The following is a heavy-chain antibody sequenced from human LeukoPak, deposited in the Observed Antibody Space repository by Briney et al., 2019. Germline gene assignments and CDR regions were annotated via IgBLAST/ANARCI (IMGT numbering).Heavy chain of an antibody. V-gene: IGHV4-59*12. D-gene: IGHD3-22*01. J-gene: IGHJ4*02. Sequence: SETLSLTCTVSGGSINNYYWSWIRQPPGKGLEWIGYIYDSGNSNYSPSLKSRVTISVDTSKNQFSLKLSSVTAADTAVYYCARESPDSSGYYRPFDYWGQGTLVTVSS. CDR3: ARESPDSSGYYRPFDY. CDR1: GGSINNYY. CDR2: IYDSGNS.